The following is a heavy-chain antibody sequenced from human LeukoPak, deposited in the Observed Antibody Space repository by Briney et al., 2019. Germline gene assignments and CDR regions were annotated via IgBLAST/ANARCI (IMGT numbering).Heavy chain of an antibody. CDR2: IYSGGST. CDR3: ARGASSGWYLD. D-gene: IGHD6-19*01. J-gene: IGHJ4*02. V-gene: IGHV3-53*04. Sequence: GGSLRLSCAASGFTFSSNYMSWVSQAPGKGLEWVSVIYSGGSTYYSDSVKGRFTISRHNSKNTLYLQMNSLRAEDTAVYYCARGASSGWYLDWGQGTLVTVSS. CDR1: GFTFSSNY.